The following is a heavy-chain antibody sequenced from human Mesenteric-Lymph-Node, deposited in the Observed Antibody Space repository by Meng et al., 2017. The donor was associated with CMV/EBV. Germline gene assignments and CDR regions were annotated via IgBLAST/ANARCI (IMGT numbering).Heavy chain of an antibody. J-gene: IGHJ4*02. Sequence: SVKVSCKASGGTFSSYTISWVRQAPGQGLEWMGRVIPILGIANYAQKFQGRVTITADKSTSTAYMELSSLRSEDTAVYYCARQAAAGTINYWGQGTLVTVSS. CDR2: VIPILGIA. D-gene: IGHD6-13*01. CDR3: ARQAAAGTINY. CDR1: GGTFSSYT. V-gene: IGHV1-69*02.